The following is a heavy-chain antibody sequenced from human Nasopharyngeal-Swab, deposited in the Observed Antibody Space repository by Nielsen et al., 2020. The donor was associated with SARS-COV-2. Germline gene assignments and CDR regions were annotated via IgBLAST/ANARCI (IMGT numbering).Heavy chain of an antibody. CDR3: ARDTSAEKRGNWFDP. CDR1: GGSISSSSYY. V-gene: IGHV4-39*02. D-gene: IGHD6-25*01. Sequence: SETLSLTCTVSGGSISSSSYYWGWIRQPPGKGLEWIGSIYYSGSTYYNPSLKSRVTISVDTSKNQFSLKLSSVTAADTAVYYCARDTSAEKRGNWFDPWGQGILVTVSS. J-gene: IGHJ5*02. CDR2: IYYSGST.